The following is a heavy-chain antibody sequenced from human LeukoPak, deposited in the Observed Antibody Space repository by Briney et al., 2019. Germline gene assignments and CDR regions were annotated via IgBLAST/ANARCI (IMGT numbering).Heavy chain of an antibody. D-gene: IGHD6-19*01. V-gene: IGHV4-4*07. J-gene: IGHJ4*02. CDR1: GGSISSYY. CDR3: ARSAKGGSRSGWYGRFDY. Sequence: SETLSLTCTVSGGSISSYYWSWIRQPAGKGLEWIGRIYTSGSTNYNPSLKSRVTMSVDTSKNQSSLKLSSVTAADTAVYYCARSAKGGSRSGWYGRFDYWGQGTLVTVSS. CDR2: IYTSGST.